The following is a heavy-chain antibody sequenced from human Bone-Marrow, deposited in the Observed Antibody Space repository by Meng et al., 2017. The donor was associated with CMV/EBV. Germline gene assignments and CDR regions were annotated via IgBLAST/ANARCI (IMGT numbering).Heavy chain of an antibody. CDR2: ISGSGGST. CDR3: AKDSRRGVTTSFDY. CDR1: GFTFSSYA. J-gene: IGHJ4*02. V-gene: IGHV3-23*01. Sequence: GESLKISCAASGFTFSSYAMSWVRQAPGKGLEWVSAISGSGGSTYYADSVKGRFTISRDKSKNTLYLQMNSLRAEDTAVYYCAKDSRRGVTTSFDYWGQGTLVTVSS. D-gene: IGHD4-17*01.